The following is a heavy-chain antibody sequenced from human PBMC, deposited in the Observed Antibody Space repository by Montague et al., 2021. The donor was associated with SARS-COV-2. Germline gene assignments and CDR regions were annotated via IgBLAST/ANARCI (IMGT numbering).Heavy chain of an antibody. CDR1: GFTFSSYA. D-gene: IGHD3-10*01. CDR3: ARVPPGLLWFGEIDY. Sequence: SLRLSCAASGFTFSSYAMHWVRQAPGKGLEWVAVISYDGSNKYYADSVKGRLTISRDNSKNTLYLQMNSLRAEDTAVYYCARVPPGLLWFGEIDYWGQGTLVTVSS. J-gene: IGHJ4*02. CDR2: ISYDGSNK. V-gene: IGHV3-30-3*01.